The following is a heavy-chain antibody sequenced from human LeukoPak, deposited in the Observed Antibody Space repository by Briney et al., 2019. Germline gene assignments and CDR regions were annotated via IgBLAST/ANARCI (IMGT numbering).Heavy chain of an antibody. CDR2: MNPNSCNT. Sequence: GASVKVSCKASGYTFTSYDINWVRQATGQGLEWMGWMNPNSCNTGYAQKFQGRVTMTRNTSISTAYMELSSLRSEDTAVYYCARVRITIFGVVIYGMDVWGQGTTVTVSS. D-gene: IGHD3-3*01. J-gene: IGHJ6*02. V-gene: IGHV1-8*01. CDR1: GYTFTSYD. CDR3: ARVRITIFGVVIYGMDV.